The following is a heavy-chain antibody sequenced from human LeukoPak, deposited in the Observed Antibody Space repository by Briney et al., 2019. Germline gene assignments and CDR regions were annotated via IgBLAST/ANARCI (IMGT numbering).Heavy chain of an antibody. CDR3: ARHSSSWRLSWFDP. V-gene: IGHV4-61*08. Sequence: SETLSLTCTVSGGSISSGDYYWSWIRQPPGKGLEWIGYIYYSGSTNYNPSLKSRVTISVDTSKNQFSLKLSSVTAADTAVYYCARHSSSWRLSWFDPWGQGTLVTVSS. CDR1: GGSISSGDYY. CDR2: IYYSGST. J-gene: IGHJ5*02. D-gene: IGHD6-13*01.